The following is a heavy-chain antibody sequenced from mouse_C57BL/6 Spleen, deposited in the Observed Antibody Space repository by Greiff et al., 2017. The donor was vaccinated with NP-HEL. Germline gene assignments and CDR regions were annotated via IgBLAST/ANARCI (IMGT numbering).Heavy chain of an antibody. V-gene: IGHV1-42*01. J-gene: IGHJ3*01. Sequence: EVQLQQSGPELVKPGASVKISCKASGYSFTGYYMNWVKQSPEKSLEWIGEINPSTGGTTYNQKFKAKATLTVDKSSSTAYMQLKSLTSEDSAVYYCARGDDGYYGGNWGQGTLVTVSA. CDR1: GYSFTGYY. CDR3: ARGDDGYYGGN. CDR2: INPSTGGT. D-gene: IGHD2-3*01.